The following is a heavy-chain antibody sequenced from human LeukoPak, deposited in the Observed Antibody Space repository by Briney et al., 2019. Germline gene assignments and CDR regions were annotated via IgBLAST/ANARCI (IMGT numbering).Heavy chain of an antibody. Sequence: NVSGPTLVNPTQTLTLTCTFSGLSLNTRGVGVGWIRQPPGRALEWLALIYWDDDRRYSPSLKSRLTITKDTSKNQVVLTMTNMDPVDTATYFCAHRKNYYDSSVFDNWGQGTLVTVSS. CDR1: GLSLNTRGVG. J-gene: IGHJ4*02. D-gene: IGHD3-22*01. V-gene: IGHV2-5*02. CDR3: AHRKNYYDSSVFDN. CDR2: IYWDDDR.